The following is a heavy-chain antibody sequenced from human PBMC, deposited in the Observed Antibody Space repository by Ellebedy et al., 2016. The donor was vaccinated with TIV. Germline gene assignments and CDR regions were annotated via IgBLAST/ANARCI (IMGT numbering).Heavy chain of an antibody. CDR1: GFTFSTYW. Sequence: GESLKISCAASGFTFSTYWMSWVRQAPGKGLERVAIIKQDGSETYYVDSVKGRFTISRDNAKNSLYLQMNSLGADDTAVYYCATDGSYGDYRSPTHAFEIWGQGTMVTVSS. CDR3: ATDGSYGDYRSPTHAFEI. J-gene: IGHJ3*02. CDR2: IKQDGSET. D-gene: IGHD4-17*01. V-gene: IGHV3-7*01.